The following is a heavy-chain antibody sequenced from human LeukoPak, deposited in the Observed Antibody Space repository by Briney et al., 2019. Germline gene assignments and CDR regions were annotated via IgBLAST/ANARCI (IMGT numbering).Heavy chain of an antibody. D-gene: IGHD1-7*01. CDR2: IYSDNT. V-gene: IGHV3-53*01. CDR1: GFTVSSNS. Sequence: GGSLRLSCTVSGFTVSSNSMSWVRQAPGKGLEWVSFIYSDNTHYSDSVKGRFTISRDNAKNSLYLQMNGLRADDTATYYCARGATDTTRWFDPWGQGTLVTVSS. CDR3: ARGATDTTRWFDP. J-gene: IGHJ5*02.